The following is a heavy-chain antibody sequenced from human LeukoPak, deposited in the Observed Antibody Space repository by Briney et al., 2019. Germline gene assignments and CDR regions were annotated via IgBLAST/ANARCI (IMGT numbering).Heavy chain of an antibody. CDR1: GGSISSSSYY. J-gene: IGHJ4*02. Sequence: PSETLSLTCTVSGGSISSSSYYWSWIRQPPGKGLEWIGEINHSGSTNYNPSLKSRVTISVDTSKNQFSLKLSSVTAADTAVYYCARGRYDFWSGYSKDRRFDYWGQGTLVTVSS. V-gene: IGHV4-39*07. D-gene: IGHD3-3*01. CDR3: ARGRYDFWSGYSKDRRFDY. CDR2: INHSGST.